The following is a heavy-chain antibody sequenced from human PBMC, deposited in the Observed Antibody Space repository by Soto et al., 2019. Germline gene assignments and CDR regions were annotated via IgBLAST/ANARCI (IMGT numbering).Heavy chain of an antibody. Sequence: QVQLQQWGAGLLKPSETLSLTCAVYGGSFSGYYWTWIRQPPGTGLEWIGEINHSGSTNYNPSLKSRVTISVDTSKNQFSLKLTSVTAADTAMYYCARDKITGLFDYWVQGALVTVSS. CDR2: INHSGST. V-gene: IGHV4-34*01. J-gene: IGHJ4*02. D-gene: IGHD1-1*01. CDR1: GGSFSGYY. CDR3: ARDKITGLFDY.